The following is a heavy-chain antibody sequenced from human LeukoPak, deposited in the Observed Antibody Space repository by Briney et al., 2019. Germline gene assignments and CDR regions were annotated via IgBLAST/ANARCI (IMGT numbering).Heavy chain of an antibody. V-gene: IGHV1-8*01. CDR2: MNPNSGNT. CDR3: ARGRGLGYYYDSSGYYLWGDYYYYCMDV. J-gene: IGHJ6*03. CDR1: GYTFTSYD. D-gene: IGHD3-22*01. Sequence: ASVKVSCKASGYTFTSYDINWVRQATGQGLEWMGWMNPNSGNTGYAQKFQGRVTVTRNTSISTAYMELSSLRSEDTAVYYCARGRGLGYYYDSSGYYLWGDYYYYCMDVWGKGTTVTISS.